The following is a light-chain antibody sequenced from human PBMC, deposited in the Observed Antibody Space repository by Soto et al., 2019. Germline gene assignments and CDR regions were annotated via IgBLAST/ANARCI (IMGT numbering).Light chain of an antibody. Sequence: QSALTQPASVSGSPGQSITISCTGTSSDVGGYNYVSWYQQHPGKAPKLMIYDVSNRPSGVSNRFSGSKSGNTASLTISGLQAEDEADYYCRSYTSSSTQVFGTGNKVT. CDR2: DVS. CDR1: SSDVGGYNY. J-gene: IGLJ1*01. V-gene: IGLV2-14*01. CDR3: RSYTSSSTQV.